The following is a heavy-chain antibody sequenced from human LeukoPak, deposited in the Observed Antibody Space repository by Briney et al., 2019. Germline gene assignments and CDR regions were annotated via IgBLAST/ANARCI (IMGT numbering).Heavy chain of an antibody. Sequence: ASVKVSCKASGYTFTSYDINWVRQATGQGLEWMGWMNPNSGNTGYAQKVQGRVTMTRNTSISTAYMELSSLRSEDTAVYYCARESRIAAAGHKAEGALGYWGQGTLVTVSS. J-gene: IGHJ4*02. CDR1: GYTFTSYD. V-gene: IGHV1-8*01. CDR3: ARESRIAAAGHKAEGALGY. CDR2: MNPNSGNT. D-gene: IGHD6-13*01.